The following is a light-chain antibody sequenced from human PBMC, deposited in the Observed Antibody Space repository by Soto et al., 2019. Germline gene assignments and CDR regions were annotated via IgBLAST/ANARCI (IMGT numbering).Light chain of an antibody. Sequence: AIQVTQSPSSLSASVGDGVTITCRASQGIRNELSWYQQKPGKAPKFLIFAASNLQSGVPSRFSGSGSGTDFTLTISSLQPEDFATYFCLQDDDYPFTFGGGTKVDIK. CDR2: AAS. V-gene: IGKV1-6*01. J-gene: IGKJ4*01. CDR1: QGIRNE. CDR3: LQDDDYPFT.